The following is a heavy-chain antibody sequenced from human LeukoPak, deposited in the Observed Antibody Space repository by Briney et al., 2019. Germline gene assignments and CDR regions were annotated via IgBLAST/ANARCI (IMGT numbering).Heavy chain of an antibody. CDR1: GFTFSSYG. Sequence: GGSLRLSCAASGFTFSSYGMPWVRQAPGKGLEWVAVIWYDGSNKYYADSVKGRFTISRDNSKNTLYLQMNSLRAEDTAVYYCASTMDSGSYYTFDYWGQGTLVTVSS. CDR3: ASTMDSGSYYTFDY. V-gene: IGHV3-33*01. D-gene: IGHD1-26*01. J-gene: IGHJ4*02. CDR2: IWYDGSNK.